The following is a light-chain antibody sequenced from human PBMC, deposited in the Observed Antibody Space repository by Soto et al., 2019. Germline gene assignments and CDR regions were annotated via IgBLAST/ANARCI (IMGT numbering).Light chain of an antibody. Sequence: EIVLTQSPGTLSLSPGERATLSCRASQSVSNYLAWYQQKPGQAPRLLIYDASNRATDIPARFRGSGSGTDLPLTISSLEPGDFAVYYCQQRSVWPLTFGGGTKVEIK. CDR2: DAS. J-gene: IGKJ4*01. CDR3: QQRSVWPLT. CDR1: QSVSNY. V-gene: IGKV3-11*01.